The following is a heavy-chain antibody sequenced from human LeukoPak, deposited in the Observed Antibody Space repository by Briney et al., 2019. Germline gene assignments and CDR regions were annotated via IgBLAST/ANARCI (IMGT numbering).Heavy chain of an antibody. Sequence: ASVKVSCKASGNTFTGDFIQWVRQAPGQGLEWMGWISINSGGTNYAQHFQGRVSMTRDTPISTAYMELSGLRSDDTAVYYCASYSSSPKEFDNWGQGTLVSVSS. D-gene: IGHD3-22*01. V-gene: IGHV1-2*02. CDR2: ISINSGGT. CDR1: GNTFTGDF. J-gene: IGHJ4*02. CDR3: ASYSSSPKEFDN.